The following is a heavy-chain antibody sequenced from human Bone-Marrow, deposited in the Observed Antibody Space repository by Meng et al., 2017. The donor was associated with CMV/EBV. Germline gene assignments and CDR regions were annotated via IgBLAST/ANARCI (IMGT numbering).Heavy chain of an antibody. J-gene: IGHJ3*01. V-gene: IGHV3-33*06. Sequence: GESLKISCAASGFTFSSYGMHWVRQAPGKGLEWVAVIWFDGSNRYYADSVKGRFSISRDNSKNTVFLQVSSLRAEDTAVYYCAKDGDYGGNLGVDPFDVWGQGTMVTVSS. D-gene: IGHD4-23*01. CDR1: GFTFSSYG. CDR2: IWFDGSNR. CDR3: AKDGDYGGNLGVDPFDV.